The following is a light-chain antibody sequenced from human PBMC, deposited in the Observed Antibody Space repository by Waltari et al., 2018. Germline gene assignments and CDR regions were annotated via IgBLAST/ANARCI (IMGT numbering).Light chain of an antibody. V-gene: IGLV1-44*01. CDR1: SSNIGSNT. J-gene: IGLJ2*01. CDR2: SNN. CDR3: AAWDDSLNGGV. Sequence: QSVLTQPPSASGTPGQRVTISCSGSSSNIGSNTVNWYQQLPGTAPKLLIYSNNQRPSGVPDRLSGSKAGTSASLAISGRQSEDEADYYCAAWDDSLNGGVFGGGTKLTVL.